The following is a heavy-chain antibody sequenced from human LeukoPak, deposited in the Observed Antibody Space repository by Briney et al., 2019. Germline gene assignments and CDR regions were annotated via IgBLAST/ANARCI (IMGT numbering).Heavy chain of an antibody. CDR3: ASTVGFCTDDFCYKGRYFDY. J-gene: IGHJ4*02. Sequence: EASVKVSCKASGGTLSSYLISWVRQVPGQGLEWMGGVIPKFDTTDYAQKFQGRVTITADESTNTAYMELSSLRSEDTGVYYCASTVGFCTDDFCYKGRYFDYWGQGTLVTVSS. V-gene: IGHV1-69*13. CDR1: GGTLSSYL. D-gene: IGHD2-8*02. CDR2: VIPKFDTT.